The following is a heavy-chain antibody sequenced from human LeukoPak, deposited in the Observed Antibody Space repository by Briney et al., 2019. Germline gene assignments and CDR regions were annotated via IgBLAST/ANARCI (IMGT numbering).Heavy chain of an antibody. Sequence: GGSLRLSCAASGFTFYSYGMHWVRQAPGKGMEWVALISYNGRNNYYADSVKGRFTISRDNSKNTLYLQVSSLRTEDTAVYFCAKDNRGYFDFWGQGTLVTVSS. J-gene: IGHJ4*02. V-gene: IGHV3-30*18. CDR1: GFTFYSYG. CDR2: ISYNGRNN. D-gene: IGHD3-16*01. CDR3: AKDNRGYFDF.